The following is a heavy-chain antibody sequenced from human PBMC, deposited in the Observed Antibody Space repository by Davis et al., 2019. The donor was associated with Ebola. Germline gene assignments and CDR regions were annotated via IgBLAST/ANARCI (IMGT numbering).Heavy chain of an antibody. CDR3: ARFDYSGGSCYWGFDY. D-gene: IGHD2-15*01. CDR2: IYYSGST. J-gene: IGHJ4*02. Sequence: SETLSLTCTVSGGSVSSGSYYWSWIRQPPGKGLEWIGYIYYSGSTNYNPSLKSRVTISVDTSKNQFSLKLSSVTAADTAVYYCARFDYSGGSCYWGFDYWGQGTLVTVSS. V-gene: IGHV4-61*01. CDR1: GGSVSSGSYY.